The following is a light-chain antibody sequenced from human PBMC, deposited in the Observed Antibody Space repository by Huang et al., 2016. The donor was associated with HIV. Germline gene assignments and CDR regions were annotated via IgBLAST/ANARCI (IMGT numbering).Light chain of an antibody. V-gene: IGKV1-39*01. CDR1: QSISIY. CDR2: AAS. Sequence: DIQVTQSPSSLPASVGDRVTNTCRSSQSISIYLNWYPQKPGKAPKLLIYAASSLQSGVPSRFSGSGSGTDFTLTISSLQPEDYATYYCQQSYGTLWTFGQGTKVEIK. CDR3: QQSYGTLWT. J-gene: IGKJ1*01.